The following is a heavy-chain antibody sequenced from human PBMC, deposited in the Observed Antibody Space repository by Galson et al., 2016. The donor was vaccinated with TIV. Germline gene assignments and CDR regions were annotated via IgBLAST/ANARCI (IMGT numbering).Heavy chain of an antibody. CDR3: ARGDSHNYIDSGHLSFNI. CDR2: ISHSGVA. CDR1: GPSINSGSF. V-gene: IGHV4-38-2*01. D-gene: IGHD1-26*01. J-gene: IGHJ3*02. Sequence: ETLSLTCGVSGPSINSGSFWGWIRQPPGKGLEWIGTISHSGVAHYRPSLMSRVTMSVDTSKNQFSLKLNSVTAADTAVYYCARGDSHNYIDSGHLSFNIWGQGTMVTVSS.